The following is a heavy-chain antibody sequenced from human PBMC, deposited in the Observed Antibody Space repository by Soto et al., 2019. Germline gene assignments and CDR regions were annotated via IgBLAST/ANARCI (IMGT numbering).Heavy chain of an antibody. Sequence: PGGSLRLSCAASGFTVSGNYMTWVRQAPGKGLEWVANIKQDGSEKYYVDSVKGRFTISRDNAKNSLYLQMNSLRAEDTAVYYCARDPNIVLVPAALRSYYYYYGMDVWGQGTTVTVSS. CDR3: ARDPNIVLVPAALRSYYYYYGMDV. CDR2: IKQDGSEK. CDR1: GFTVSGNY. V-gene: IGHV3-7*01. J-gene: IGHJ6*02. D-gene: IGHD2-2*01.